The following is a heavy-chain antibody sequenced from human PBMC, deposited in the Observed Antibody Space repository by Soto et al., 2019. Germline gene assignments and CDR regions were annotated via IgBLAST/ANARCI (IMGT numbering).Heavy chain of an antibody. CDR1: GESVGRGTNY. J-gene: IGHJ6*02. V-gene: IGHV4-61*01. Sequence: QVQLQESGPGLMKPSGTLSLICSVSGESVGRGTNYWSWVRQAPGRGLEWLGYIFDAATAIYNPSFDSRVAISLDAAKNQVSLKLTSVTAADTAIYYCARDRRGRADGFIYYYGMEVWGQGTSVTVSS. CDR3: ARDRRGRADGFIYYYGMEV. CDR2: IFDAATA. D-gene: IGHD6-13*01.